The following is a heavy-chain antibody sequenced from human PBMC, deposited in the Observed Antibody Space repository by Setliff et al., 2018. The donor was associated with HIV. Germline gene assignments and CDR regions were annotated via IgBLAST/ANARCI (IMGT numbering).Heavy chain of an antibody. D-gene: IGHD6-13*01. V-gene: IGHV4-4*09. Sequence: ASGGSISGYHLXXXXXXXVKGLEWIGYIYTSRGTNYNHSLRTRVIISVDTSNQFSLKLSSVTAADAAVYYCARSPSYRSSWEYYFDYWGQGILVTVSS. CDR1: GGSISGYH. CDR2: IYTSRGT. J-gene: IGHJ4*02. CDR3: ARSPSYRSSWEYYFDY.